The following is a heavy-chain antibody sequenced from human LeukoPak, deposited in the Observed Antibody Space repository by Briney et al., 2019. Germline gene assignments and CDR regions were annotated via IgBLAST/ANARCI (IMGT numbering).Heavy chain of an antibody. J-gene: IGHJ4*02. Sequence: GGPLRLSCAASGFTFSNAWMSWVRQAPGKGLEWVGRIKSKTDGGTTDYAAPVKGRFTISRDDSKNTLYLQMNSLKTEDTAVYYCTTYYYDSSGCDYWGQGTLVTVSS. V-gene: IGHV3-15*01. CDR2: IKSKTDGGTT. CDR3: TTYYYDSSGCDY. CDR1: GFTFSNAW. D-gene: IGHD3-22*01.